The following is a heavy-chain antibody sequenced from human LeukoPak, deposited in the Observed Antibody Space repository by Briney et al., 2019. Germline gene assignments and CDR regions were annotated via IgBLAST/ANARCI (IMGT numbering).Heavy chain of an antibody. J-gene: IGHJ4*02. Sequence: PSETLSLTCAVYGGSFSGYYWSWIRQPPGKGLEWLGEINHSGSTNYNPSLKSRVTISVDTSKNQFSLKLSSVTAADTAVYYCARAPGRRRRKYSSGWYDYWGQGTLVTVSS. CDR3: ARAPGRRRRKYSSGWYDY. D-gene: IGHD6-19*01. V-gene: IGHV4-34*01. CDR2: INHSGST. CDR1: GGSFSGYY.